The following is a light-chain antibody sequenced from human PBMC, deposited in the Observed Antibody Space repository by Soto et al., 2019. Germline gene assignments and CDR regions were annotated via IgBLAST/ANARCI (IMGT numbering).Light chain of an antibody. CDR3: QHYNYWPWA. CDR1: QSISRN. V-gene: IGKV3-15*01. J-gene: IGKJ1*01. CDR2: DAS. Sequence: EIVMTQSPATLSVSPGERATLSCRASQSISRNLAWYQRQPGQAPRLLIYDASTRATAVPAKFSGSGSGTEFTLTITSLQAEDFAIYDCQHYNYWPWAFGQGTKVEIK.